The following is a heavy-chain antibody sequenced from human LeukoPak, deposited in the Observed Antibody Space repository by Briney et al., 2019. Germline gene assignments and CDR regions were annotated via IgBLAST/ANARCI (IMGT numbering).Heavy chain of an antibody. CDR2: IYTSGST. Sequence: SQTLSLTCTVSGGSISSGSYYWSWIRQPAGKGLEWIGRIYTSGSTNYNPSLKSRVTISVDTSKNQFSLKLSSVTAADTAVYYCARGRYNCYDSSGYRGFDYWGQGTLVTVSS. CDR1: GGSISSGSYY. J-gene: IGHJ4*02. V-gene: IGHV4-61*02. D-gene: IGHD3-22*01. CDR3: ARGRYNCYDSSGYRGFDY.